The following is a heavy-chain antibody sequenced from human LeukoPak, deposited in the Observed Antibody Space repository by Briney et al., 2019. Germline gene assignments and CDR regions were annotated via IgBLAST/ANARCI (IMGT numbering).Heavy chain of an antibody. CDR3: ARVYNYDPVYCYYGMDV. V-gene: IGHV3-53*04. Sequence: GGSLRLSCAASGFTVSSNYMSWVRQAPGKGLEWVSVIYSGGSTYYADSVKGRFTISRHNSKNTLYLQMNSLRAEDTAVYYCARVYNYDPVYCYYGMDVWGQGTTVTVSS. J-gene: IGHJ6*02. CDR1: GFTVSSNY. D-gene: IGHD1-1*01. CDR2: IYSGGST.